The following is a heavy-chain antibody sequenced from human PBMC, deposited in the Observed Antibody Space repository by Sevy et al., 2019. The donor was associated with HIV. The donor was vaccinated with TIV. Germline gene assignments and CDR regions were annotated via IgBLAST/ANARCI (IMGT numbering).Heavy chain of an antibody. J-gene: IGHJ4*02. Sequence: GGAVRLSCAASGFTCSYYGMHWVRQAPGKGLEWVTFISYDAINKYYADSVKGRFTISRDNSKNTLYLQMNSLRPEDTALYYCAKNTAAVGTGGFDYWGQGTLVTVSS. CDR3: AKNTAAVGTGGFDY. CDR2: ISYDAINK. V-gene: IGHV3-30*02. D-gene: IGHD6-13*01. CDR1: GFTCSYYG.